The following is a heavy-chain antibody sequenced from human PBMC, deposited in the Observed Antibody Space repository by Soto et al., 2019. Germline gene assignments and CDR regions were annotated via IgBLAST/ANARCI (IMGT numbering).Heavy chain of an antibody. CDR1: GGTFSSYA. D-gene: IGHD3-3*01. Sequence: GASVKVSCKASGGTFSSYAISWVRQAPGQGLEWMGGIIPIFGTANYAQKFQGRVTITADESTSTAYMELSSLRSEDTAVYYCARNGVWATIFGKYGMDVWGQGTTVTVSS. V-gene: IGHV1-69*13. CDR3: ARNGVWATIFGKYGMDV. J-gene: IGHJ6*02. CDR2: IIPIFGTA.